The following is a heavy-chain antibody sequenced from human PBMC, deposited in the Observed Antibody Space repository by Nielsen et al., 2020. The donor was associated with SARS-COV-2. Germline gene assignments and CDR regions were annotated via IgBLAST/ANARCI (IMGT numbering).Heavy chain of an antibody. Sequence: GESLKISCAASGFTFSSYAMHWVRQAPGKGLEWVAVISYDGSNKYYADSVKGRFTISRDNSKNTLYLQMNSLRAEDTAVYYCASEIVVVPAAIRDTVTNYAFDIWGQGTMVTVSS. CDR2: ISYDGSNK. CDR3: ASEIVVVPAAIRDTVTNYAFDI. J-gene: IGHJ3*02. V-gene: IGHV3-30*14. CDR1: GFTFSSYA. D-gene: IGHD2-2*02.